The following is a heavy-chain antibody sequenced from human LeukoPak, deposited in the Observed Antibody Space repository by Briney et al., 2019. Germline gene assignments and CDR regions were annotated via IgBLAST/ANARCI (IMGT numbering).Heavy chain of an antibody. CDR3: AKFAGRLDY. V-gene: IGHV3-74*03. CDR1: GFTFKSYW. J-gene: IGHJ4*02. D-gene: IGHD6-13*01. CDR2: INPDGSKP. Sequence: GGSLRLSCAASGFTFKSYWMDWVRQAPGKGLVWVSRINPDGSKPEYADSVQGRFTISRDNSKNTLYLQMNSLRAEDTAVYYCAKFAGRLDYWGQGTLVTVSS.